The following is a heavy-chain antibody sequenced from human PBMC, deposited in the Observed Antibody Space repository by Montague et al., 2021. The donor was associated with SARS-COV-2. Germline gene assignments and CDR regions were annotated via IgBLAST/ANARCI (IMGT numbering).Heavy chain of an antibody. CDR1: GFTFSNYW. D-gene: IGHD6-19*01. Sequence: SLRLSCAVSGFTFSNYWMHWVRQAPGKGLEWVSRTNSDGRSTTYADSVKGRFTISRDNAKNTLFLQINSLRGEDTAVYSCVREVGMVVARTLGRLDPWGQGTLVTVSS. CDR2: TNSDGRST. CDR3: VREVGMVVARTLGRLDP. V-gene: IGHV3-74*01. J-gene: IGHJ5*02.